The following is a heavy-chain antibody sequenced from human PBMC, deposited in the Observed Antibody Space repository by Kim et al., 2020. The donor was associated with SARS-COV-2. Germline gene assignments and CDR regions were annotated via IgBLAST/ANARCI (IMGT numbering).Heavy chain of an antibody. D-gene: IGHD4-4*01. CDR3: AHDISTGGFDV. V-gene: IGHV3-23*01. CDR1: GFGVGGNA. Sequence: GGSLRLSCAASGFGVGGNAMAWARQTPGKGLEWVSAISGSDDSTDYADFVKGRFTISRDNARNTLYMQMNSLRDDDTAVYFCAHDISTGGFDVWGQGT. CDR2: ISGSDDST. J-gene: IGHJ3*01.